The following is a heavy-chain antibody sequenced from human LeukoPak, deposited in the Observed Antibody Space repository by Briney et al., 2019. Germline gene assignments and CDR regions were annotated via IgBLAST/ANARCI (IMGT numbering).Heavy chain of an antibody. Sequence: GASVKVSCKASGYAFTRYGISWVRQAPGQGLEWMGWISANNGDTDYAQSLQGRVTLTTDTSTNTAYMELRSLRSDDTAVYYCARDIAITNFEYWGQGTLVPVSS. J-gene: IGHJ4*02. CDR2: ISANNGDT. CDR1: GYAFTRYG. CDR3: ARDIAITNFEY. D-gene: IGHD1-20*01. V-gene: IGHV1-18*01.